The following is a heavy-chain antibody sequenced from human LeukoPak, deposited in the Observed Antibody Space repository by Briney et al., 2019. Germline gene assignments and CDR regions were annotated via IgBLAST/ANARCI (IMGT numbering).Heavy chain of an antibody. V-gene: IGHV3-30*02. CDR1: GFSFSSYG. J-gene: IGHJ3*02. D-gene: IGHD1-26*01. CDR2: IRHDGSKK. CDR3: VKDYSGTDGLDI. Sequence: AGGSLRLFCAASGFSFSSYGMHWVRQAPGKGLEGVAFIRHDGSKKYYADSVKGRFTISRDNSKNTLYLQMNSLRSEDTAVYYCVKDYSGTDGLDIWGQGTRVTVS.